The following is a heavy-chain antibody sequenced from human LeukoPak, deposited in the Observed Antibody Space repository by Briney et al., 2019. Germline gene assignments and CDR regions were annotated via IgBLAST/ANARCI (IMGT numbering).Heavy chain of an antibody. CDR3: ARAGHYMLSRANFDY. Sequence: GGSLRLSCAASGFTFSSYSMNWVRQAPGKGLEWVSSISSSSSYIYYADSVKGRFTISRDNAKNSLYLQMNSLRAEDTAVYYCARAGHYMLSRANFDYRGQGTLVTVSS. J-gene: IGHJ4*02. CDR2: ISSSSSYI. CDR1: GFTFSSYS. V-gene: IGHV3-21*01. D-gene: IGHD3-9*01.